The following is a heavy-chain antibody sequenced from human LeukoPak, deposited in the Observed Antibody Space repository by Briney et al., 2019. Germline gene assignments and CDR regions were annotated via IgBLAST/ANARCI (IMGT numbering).Heavy chain of an antibody. D-gene: IGHD2-2*01. CDR2: ISSSGSTI. J-gene: IGHJ5*02. CDR1: GFTFSSYE. Sequence: GGSLRLSCAASGFTFSSYEMNWVRQAPGKGLEWVSYISSSGSTIYYADSVKGRFTISRDNAKNSLYLQVNSLRAEDTAVYYCARDRRYCSSTSCSQNNWFDPWGQGTLVTVSS. V-gene: IGHV3-48*03. CDR3: ARDRRYCSSTSCSQNNWFDP.